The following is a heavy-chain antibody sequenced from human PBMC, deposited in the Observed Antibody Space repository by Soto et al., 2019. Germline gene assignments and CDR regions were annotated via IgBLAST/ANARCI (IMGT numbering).Heavy chain of an antibody. CDR1: GFTFDDYA. D-gene: IGHD3-9*01. Sequence: PGGSLRLSCAASGFTFDDYAMHWVRQAPGKGLEWVSGISWNSGSIGYADSVKGRFTTSRDNAKNSLYLQMNSLRAEDTALYYCAKDSASDILTGYQPDPNYGMDVWGQGTTVTVSS. V-gene: IGHV3-9*01. J-gene: IGHJ6*02. CDR2: ISWNSGSI. CDR3: AKDSASDILTGYQPDPNYGMDV.